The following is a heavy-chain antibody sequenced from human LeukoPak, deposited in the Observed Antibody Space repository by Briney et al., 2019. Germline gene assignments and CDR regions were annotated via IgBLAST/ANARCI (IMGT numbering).Heavy chain of an antibody. CDR1: GGSISSYY. D-gene: IGHD3-22*01. V-gene: IGHV4-59*01. CDR2: IYYSGST. Sequence: PSETLSLTCTVSGGSISSYYWSWIRQPPGKGLEWIGYIYYSGSTNYNPSLKSRVTISVDTSKNQFSLKLSSVTAADTAVYYCAGDKYDSSGYYYLDYYYYGMDVWGQGTTVTVSS. J-gene: IGHJ6*02. CDR3: AGDKYDSSGYYYLDYYYYGMDV.